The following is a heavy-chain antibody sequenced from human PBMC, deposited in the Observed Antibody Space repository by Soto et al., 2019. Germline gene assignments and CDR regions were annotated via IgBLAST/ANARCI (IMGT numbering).Heavy chain of an antibody. CDR2: IGTAGDT. CDR3: ARVVRGYCSGGSCYGGSYYYYMDV. CDR1: GFTFSSYD. Sequence: EVQLVESGGGLVQPGGSLRLSCAASGFTFSSYDMHWVRQATGKGLEWVSAIGTAGDTYYPGSVKGRFTISRENAKNSLYLQMNSRRAGDTAVYYCARVVRGYCSGGSCYGGSYYYYMDVWGKGTTVTVSS. D-gene: IGHD2-15*01. J-gene: IGHJ6*03. V-gene: IGHV3-13*01.